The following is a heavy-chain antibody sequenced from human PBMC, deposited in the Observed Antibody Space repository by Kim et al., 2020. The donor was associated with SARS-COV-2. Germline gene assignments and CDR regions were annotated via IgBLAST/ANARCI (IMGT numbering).Heavy chain of an antibody. D-gene: IGHD3-22*01. V-gene: IGHV3-9*01. CDR3: AKSGYDSSGYHKVHFDY. CDR1: GFTFDDYA. CDR2: ISWNSGSI. Sequence: GGSLRLSCAASGFTFDDYAMHWVRQAPGKGLEWVSGISWNSGSIGYADSVKGRFTISRDNAKNSLYLQMNSLRAEDTALYYCAKSGYDSSGYHKVHFDY. J-gene: IGHJ4*01.